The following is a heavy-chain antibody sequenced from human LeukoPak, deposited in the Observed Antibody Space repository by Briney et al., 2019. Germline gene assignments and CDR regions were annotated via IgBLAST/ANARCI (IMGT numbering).Heavy chain of an antibody. CDR2: ISSSGSTI. D-gene: IGHD5-18*01. Sequence: GGSLRLSCAASGFTFSSYEMNWVRQAPGKGLEWVSYISSSGSTIYYADSVKGRFTISRDNAKNSLYLQMNSLRAEDTAVYYCARVRSQSYGYDAFDIWGQGTMVTVSS. J-gene: IGHJ3*02. CDR3: ARVRSQSYGYDAFDI. V-gene: IGHV3-48*03. CDR1: GFTFSSYE.